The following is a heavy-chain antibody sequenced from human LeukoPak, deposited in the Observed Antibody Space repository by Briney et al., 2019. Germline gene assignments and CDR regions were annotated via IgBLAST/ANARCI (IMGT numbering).Heavy chain of an antibody. J-gene: IGHJ4*02. CDR3: ARDCTNGVCYVSSY. CDR2: VSAYNGKT. Sequence: ASVKVSCQASGYTFTNYGIRWVRPAPGQGLEWMGWVSAYNGKTNYAQKLQGRVTMTTDTSTSTAYMELRSLRSDDTAVYYCARDCTNGVCYVSSYWGQGTLVTVSS. V-gene: IGHV1-18*01. CDR1: GYTFTNYG. D-gene: IGHD2-8*01.